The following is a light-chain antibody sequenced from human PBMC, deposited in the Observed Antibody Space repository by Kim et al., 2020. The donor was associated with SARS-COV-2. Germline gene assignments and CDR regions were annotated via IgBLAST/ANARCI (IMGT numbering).Light chain of an antibody. J-gene: IGLJ1*01. Sequence: SYELTQPPSVSVAPGKTARITCGGNNIGSNSMHWYQQKPGQAPMLVIYYDSDRHSGIPVRFSGSNSGNTATLTISRVEAGDEADYYCQVWASSSDQPGYVFGTGTKVTVL. CDR3: QVWASSSDQPGYV. CDR2: YDS. V-gene: IGLV3-21*04. CDR1: NIGSNS.